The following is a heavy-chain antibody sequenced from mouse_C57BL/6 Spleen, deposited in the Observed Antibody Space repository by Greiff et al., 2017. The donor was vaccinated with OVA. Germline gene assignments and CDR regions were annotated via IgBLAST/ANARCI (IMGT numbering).Heavy chain of an antibody. CDR3: ARDFYYGNPRYAMDY. J-gene: IGHJ4*01. D-gene: IGHD2-1*01. CDR2: INPNNGVS. Sequence: VQLQQSGPELVKPGASVKISCKASGYSFTGYYMHWVKQSHGNILDWIGYINPNNGVSTYNQKFKGKATLTVDKSSSTAYMELRSLTSEDSAVYYCARDFYYGNPRYAMDYWGQGTSVTVSS. V-gene: IGHV1-31*01. CDR1: GYSFTGYY.